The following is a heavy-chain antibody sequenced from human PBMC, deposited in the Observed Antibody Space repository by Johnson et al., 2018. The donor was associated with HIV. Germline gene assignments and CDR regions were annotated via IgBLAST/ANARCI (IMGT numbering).Heavy chain of an antibody. D-gene: IGHD3-10*01. V-gene: IGHV3-23*04. CDR1: GFTVSSNY. CDR3: AKALRSTIVQVYHRGGDAFDI. CDR2: ISGSGGST. Sequence: VQLVESGGGLIQPGGSLRLSCAASGFTVSSNYMGWVRQAPGKGLEWVSAISGSGGSTYYADSVKGRFTISRDTSKNTLYLQMNSLRAEDTAVSYCAKALRSTIVQVYHRGGDAFDIWG. J-gene: IGHJ3*02.